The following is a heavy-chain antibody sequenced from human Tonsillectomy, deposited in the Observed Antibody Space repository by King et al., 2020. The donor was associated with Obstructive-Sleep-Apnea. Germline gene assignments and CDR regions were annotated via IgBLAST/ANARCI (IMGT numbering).Heavy chain of an antibody. D-gene: IGHD1-26*01. CDR3: ARSGARSDADSGSYLRWFDP. J-gene: IGHJ5*02. CDR1: GGSISSYY. Sequence: VQLQESGPGLVKPSETLSLTCTVSGGSISSYYWSWIRQPPGKGLEWIGYMYYSGSTNYNPSLKSRVSISVDTSKNQFSLKLSSVTAADTAVYYCARSGARSDADSGSYLRWFDPWGQGTLVTVSS. CDR2: MYYSGST. V-gene: IGHV4-59*08.